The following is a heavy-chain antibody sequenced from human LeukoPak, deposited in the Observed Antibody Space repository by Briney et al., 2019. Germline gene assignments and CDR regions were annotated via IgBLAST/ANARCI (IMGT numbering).Heavy chain of an antibody. CDR3: ARTDSRFDP. CDR1: GGSISSNY. Sequence: SETLSLTCTVSGGSISSNYWSWIRQPPGKGLEWIGYIYYSGSTNYNPSLKSRVTISVDTSKNQFSLKLSSVTAADTAVYYCARTDSRFDPWGQGTLVTVSS. J-gene: IGHJ5*02. CDR2: IYYSGST. D-gene: IGHD3-22*01. V-gene: IGHV4-59*01.